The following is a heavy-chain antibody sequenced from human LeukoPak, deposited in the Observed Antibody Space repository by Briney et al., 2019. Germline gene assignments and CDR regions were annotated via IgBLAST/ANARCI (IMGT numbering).Heavy chain of an antibody. CDR3: ARGAPGPRRYYYGMDV. Sequence: GSLRLSCAASGFTFSSYDMHWVRQATGKGLEWVSAIGTAGDTYYPGSVKGRFTISRESAKNSLYLQMNSLRAGDTAVYYCARGAPGPRRYYYGMDVWGQGTTVTVSS. V-gene: IGHV3-13*01. J-gene: IGHJ6*02. CDR1: GFTFSSYD. CDR2: IGTAGDT.